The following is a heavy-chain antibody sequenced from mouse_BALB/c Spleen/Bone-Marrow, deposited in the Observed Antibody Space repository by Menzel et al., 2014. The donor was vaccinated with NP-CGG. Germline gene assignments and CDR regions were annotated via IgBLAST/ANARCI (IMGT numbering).Heavy chain of an antibody. CDR2: INPSNGGT. CDR1: GYTFTSYY. Sequence: QVQLKDSGTELVKPGASVKLSCKASGYTFTSYYIYWVKQRPGQGLEWIGEINPSNGGTNFNEKFKSKATLTVDKSSSTAYMQLSSLTSEDSAVYYCTRQGTGTFAYRGQGTLVTVSA. V-gene: IGHV1-53*01. CDR3: TRQGTGTFAY. J-gene: IGHJ3*01. D-gene: IGHD4-1*01.